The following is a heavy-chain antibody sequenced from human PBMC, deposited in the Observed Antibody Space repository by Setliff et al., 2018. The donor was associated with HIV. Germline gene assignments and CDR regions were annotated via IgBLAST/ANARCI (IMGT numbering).Heavy chain of an antibody. Sequence: SETLSLTCTDSSSSIRSGGYYWNWIRQHPGKGLEWIGYIYHSGSTYYNPSLKGRVTISVDTSKNQFSLKLSSVTAADTAIYYCARGTPDHEVWYFDLWGRGTLVTVSS. J-gene: IGHJ2*01. CDR1: SSSIRSGGYY. CDR2: IYHSGST. CDR3: ARGTPDHEVWYFDL. V-gene: IGHV4-31*03.